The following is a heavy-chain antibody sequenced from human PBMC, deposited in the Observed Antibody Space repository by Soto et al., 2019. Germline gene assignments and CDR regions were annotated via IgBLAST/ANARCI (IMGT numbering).Heavy chain of an antibody. Sequence: SETLSLTCTVSGGSISSSSYYWGWIRQPPGKGLEWIGSIYYSGSTYYNPSLKSRVTISVDTSKNQFSLKLSSVTAADMAVYYCASGVYDFWSRDGWFDPWGQGTLVTVSS. CDR1: GGSISSSSYY. D-gene: IGHD3-3*01. CDR3: ASGVYDFWSRDGWFDP. J-gene: IGHJ5*02. V-gene: IGHV4-39*01. CDR2: IYYSGST.